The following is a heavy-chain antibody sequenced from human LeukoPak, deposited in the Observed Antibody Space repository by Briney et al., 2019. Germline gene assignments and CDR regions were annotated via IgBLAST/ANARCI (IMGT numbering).Heavy chain of an antibody. J-gene: IGHJ4*02. CDR1: GYSFPSYG. Sequence: ASVKVSCKASGYSFPSYGISWVRQAPGQGPEWMGWISPYNDNTNYAQKLQGRATLTTDTSTSTAYMELRSLRSDDTAVYYCARHFYGSGTYYHFDYWGQGTLVTVSS. D-gene: IGHD3-10*01. CDR2: ISPYNDNT. CDR3: ARHFYGSGTYYHFDY. V-gene: IGHV1-18*01.